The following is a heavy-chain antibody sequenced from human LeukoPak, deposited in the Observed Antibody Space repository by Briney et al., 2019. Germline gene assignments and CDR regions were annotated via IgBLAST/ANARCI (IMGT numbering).Heavy chain of an antibody. J-gene: IGHJ6*02. D-gene: IGHD1-26*01. CDR3: ARSNDLVGYGRVHYYGMDV. Sequence: ASVKVSCKVSGYTLTELSMNWVRQAPGKVLEWMGGLDPEEGETIYAQKFQGRVTITADESTSTAYMELSSLRSEDTAVYYCARSNDLVGYGRVHYYGMDVWGQGTTVTVPS. CDR2: LDPEEGET. CDR1: GYTLTELS. V-gene: IGHV1-24*01.